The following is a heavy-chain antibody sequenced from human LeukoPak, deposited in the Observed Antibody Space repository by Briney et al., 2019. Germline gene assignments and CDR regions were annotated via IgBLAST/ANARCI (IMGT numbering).Heavy chain of an antibody. J-gene: IGHJ4*02. CDR3: ARTPHTDHGDYASTDY. V-gene: IGHV1-18*01. Sequence: ASVKVSCKTSGYRFITFGINWVRQAPGQGLEWVGWISAYNGRTYYAQNLQGRVTMTTDTATSTAYMELRSLRSDDTAVYYCARTPHTDHGDYASTDYWGQGTLVTVSS. D-gene: IGHD4-17*01. CDR1: GYRFITFG. CDR2: ISAYNGRT.